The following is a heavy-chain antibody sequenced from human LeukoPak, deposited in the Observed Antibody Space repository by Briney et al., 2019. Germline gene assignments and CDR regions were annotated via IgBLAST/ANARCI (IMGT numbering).Heavy chain of an antibody. CDR3: ASLPEVPPDY. CDR1: GFTFSSYE. Sequence: PGGSLRLSCAASGFTFSSYELNWVRQAPGKGLEWVSYISSSGSTIYYADSVKGRFTISRDNAKNSLYLQMNSLRAEDTAVYYCASLPEVPPDYWGQGTLVTVSS. V-gene: IGHV3-48*03. J-gene: IGHJ4*02. CDR2: ISSSGSTI.